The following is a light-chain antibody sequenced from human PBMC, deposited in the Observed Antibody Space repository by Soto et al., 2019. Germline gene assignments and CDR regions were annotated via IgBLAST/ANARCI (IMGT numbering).Light chain of an antibody. CDR2: DVS. V-gene: IGLV2-11*01. Sequence: QSALTQPRSVSGSPGQSVTISCTGTSSDVGSYISVSWYQQHPGKAPKLMIYDVSKRPSGVPDRFSGSKSDNTASLTISGLQAEDEADYYCCSYAGSHTYVFGTGTMLTVL. J-gene: IGLJ1*01. CDR1: SSDVGSYIS. CDR3: CSYAGSHTYV.